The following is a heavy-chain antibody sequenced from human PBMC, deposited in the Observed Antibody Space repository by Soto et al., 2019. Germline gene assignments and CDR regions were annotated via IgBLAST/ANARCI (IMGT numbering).Heavy chain of an antibody. V-gene: IGHV4-59*01. D-gene: IGHD3-10*01. CDR2: IYYSGST. CDR1: GGSISSYY. CDR3: ARVWFGESSQPPYYYYYYMDV. J-gene: IGHJ6*03. Sequence: QSQTLSLTCTVSGGSISSYYWSWIRQPPGKGLEWIGYIYYSGSTNYNPSLKSRVTISVETSKNQFSLKLSSVTAADTAVYYCARVWFGESSQPPYYYYYYMDVWGKGTTVTVSS.